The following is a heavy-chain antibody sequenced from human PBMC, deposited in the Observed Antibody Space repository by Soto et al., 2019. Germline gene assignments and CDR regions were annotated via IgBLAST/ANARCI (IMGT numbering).Heavy chain of an antibody. Sequence: PSETLSLTCAVSGGSFTSNNWWTWVRQPPGQGLEWIGEIYRAGSTNYNPSLKSRVTISLDKSENQFSLKVTSLTAADTAVYYCASRDPGTSVDYWGQGTLVTVSS. CDR3: ASRDPGTSVDY. D-gene: IGHD1-7*01. V-gene: IGHV4-4*02. J-gene: IGHJ4*02. CDR1: GGSFTSNNW. CDR2: IYRAGST.